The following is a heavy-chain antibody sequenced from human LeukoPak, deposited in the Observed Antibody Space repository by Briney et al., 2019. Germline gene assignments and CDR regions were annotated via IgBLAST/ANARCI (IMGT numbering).Heavy chain of an antibody. CDR1: GYTLTELS. J-gene: IGHJ3*02. Sequence: ASVKVSCKVSGYTLTELSMHWVRQAPGKGLEWMGGFDPEDGETIYAQKFQGRVTMTEDTSTDTAYMELSSLRSEDTAVYYCATDDDQLSAFDIWGQGTMVTVSS. CDR2: FDPEDGET. D-gene: IGHD1-1*01. V-gene: IGHV1-24*01. CDR3: ATDDDQLSAFDI.